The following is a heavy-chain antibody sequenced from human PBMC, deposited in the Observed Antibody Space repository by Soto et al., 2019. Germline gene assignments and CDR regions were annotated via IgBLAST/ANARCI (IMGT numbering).Heavy chain of an antibody. CDR1: GDSVSNNSAA. D-gene: IGHD3-3*02. CDR3: AREGRLAASIFHNWFDP. J-gene: IGHJ5*02. CDR2: TYYRSKWFN. V-gene: IGHV6-1*01. Sequence: SQTLSLTCAISGDSVSNNSAAWNWIRQSPSRDLEWLGRTYYRSKWFNNYALSVKGRITINPDTSKNQFSLQLNSVTPEDTAVYYCAREGRLAASIFHNWFDPWGQGTLVTSPQ.